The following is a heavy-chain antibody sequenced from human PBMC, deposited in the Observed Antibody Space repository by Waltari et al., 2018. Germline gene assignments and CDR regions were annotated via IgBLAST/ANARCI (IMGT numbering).Heavy chain of an antibody. CDR3: ARGRYYDFWSGHRSYYYFDY. V-gene: IGHV4-34*01. CDR1: GGSFSGYY. CDR2: INHSGST. J-gene: IGHJ4*02. Sequence: QVQLQQWGAGLLKPSETLSLTCAVYGGSFSGYYWSWIRQPPGKGREWIGEINHSGSTNYNPSLKSRVTISVDTSKNQFSLKLSSVTAADTAVYYCARGRYYDFWSGHRSYYYFDYWGQGTLVTVSS. D-gene: IGHD3-3*01.